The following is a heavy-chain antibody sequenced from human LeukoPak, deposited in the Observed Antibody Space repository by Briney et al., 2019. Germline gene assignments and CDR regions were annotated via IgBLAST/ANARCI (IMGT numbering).Heavy chain of an antibody. D-gene: IGHD4-23*01. J-gene: IGHJ4*02. CDR1: GFTFSSYA. CDR2: ISYDGSNK. CDR3: ARERESPTGTVVTLYYFDY. V-gene: IGHV3-30-3*01. Sequence: GRSLRLSCAASGFTFSSYAMHWVRQAPGKGLEWVAVISYDGSNKYYADSVKGRFTISRDNSKNTLYLQMNSLRAEDTAVYYCARERESPTGTVVTLYYFDYWGQGTLVTVSS.